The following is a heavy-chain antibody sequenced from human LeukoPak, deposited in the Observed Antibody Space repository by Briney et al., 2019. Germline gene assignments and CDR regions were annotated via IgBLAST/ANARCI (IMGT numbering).Heavy chain of an antibody. D-gene: IGHD1-26*01. V-gene: IGHV1-24*01. J-gene: IGHJ4*02. CDR3: ATLLVPADY. CDR1: GYTLTELS. CDR2: FDPEDGET. Sequence: EASVKVSCTVSGYTLTELSMHWVRQAPGKGLEWMGGFDPEDGETIYAQKFQGRVTMTADTSTDTAYMELSSLRSEDTAVYYCATLLVPADYWGQGTLVTVSS.